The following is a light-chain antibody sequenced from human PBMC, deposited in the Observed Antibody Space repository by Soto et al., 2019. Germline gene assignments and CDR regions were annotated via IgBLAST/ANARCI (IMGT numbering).Light chain of an antibody. J-gene: IGLJ1*01. V-gene: IGLV1-44*01. CDR1: SSNIGSNA. CDR3: ATWDGSLNGYV. Sequence: QSVLAQSPSASGTPGQRVTISCSGSSSNIGSNAVNWYQHLPGTAPKLLVYGHNQRPSGVPDRFSGSHSGTSASLAISGLQSEDEADYYCATWDGSLNGYVFGPGTKVTVL. CDR2: GHN.